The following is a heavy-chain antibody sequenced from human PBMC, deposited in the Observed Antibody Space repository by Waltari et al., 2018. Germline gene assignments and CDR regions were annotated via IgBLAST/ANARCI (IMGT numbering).Heavy chain of an antibody. CDR2: INPNSGGT. CDR3: ARDGNEVRGYALFDY. CDR1: GYTFTGYY. Sequence: QVQLVQSGAEVKKPGASVKVSCKASGYTFTGYYMHWVRQAPGQGLEWRGWINPNSGGTNYAQKFQGRVTMTRDTSISTAYMELSRLRSDDTAVYYCARDGNEVRGYALFDYWGQGTLVTVSS. V-gene: IGHV1-2*02. J-gene: IGHJ4*02. D-gene: IGHD5-12*01.